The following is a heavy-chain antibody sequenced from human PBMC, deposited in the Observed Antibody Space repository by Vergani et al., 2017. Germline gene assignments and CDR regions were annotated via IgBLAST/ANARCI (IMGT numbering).Heavy chain of an antibody. CDR2: ISGSGGST. D-gene: IGHD5-18*01. V-gene: IGHV3-23*01. CDR3: AKVPAMVFPVLYWYFDL. Sequence: EVQLLESGGGLVQPGGSLRLSCAASGFTFSSYAMSWVRQAPGKGLEWVSAISGSGGSTYYADSVKGRFTISRDNSKNTLYLQMNSLRAEDTAVYYCAKVPAMVFPVLYWYFDLWGRGTLVTVSS. CDR1: GFTFSSYA. J-gene: IGHJ2*01.